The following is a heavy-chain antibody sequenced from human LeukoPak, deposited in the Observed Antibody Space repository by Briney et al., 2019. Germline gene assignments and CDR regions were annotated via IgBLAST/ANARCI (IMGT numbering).Heavy chain of an antibody. D-gene: IGHD1-26*01. Sequence: GESLKISCKGSGYIFTNYWIAWVRQMPGKGLEWMGSIYPGDSDTRYSPSFQGQVTISADKSISTAYLQWSSLKASDTAMYYCARRSGNFQADYNFDYWGQGTLATVSS. V-gene: IGHV5-51*01. J-gene: IGHJ4*02. CDR3: ARRSGNFQADYNFDY. CDR2: IYPGDSDT. CDR1: GYIFTNYW.